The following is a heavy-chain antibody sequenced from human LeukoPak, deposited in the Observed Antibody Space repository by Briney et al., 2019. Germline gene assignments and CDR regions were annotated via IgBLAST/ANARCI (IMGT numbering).Heavy chain of an antibody. J-gene: IGHJ4*02. Sequence: GGSLRLSCAASGFTFITYSMSWVRQAPGKGLEWVSSISSSSGSYIYYADSVKGRFAISRDNAKNTVYLQMNSLRDEDTAVYYCVRDQTVFTILDYWGQGTLVTVSS. CDR2: ISSSSGSYI. V-gene: IGHV3-21*06. CDR3: VRDQTVFTILDY. D-gene: IGHD4-17*01. CDR1: GFTFITYS.